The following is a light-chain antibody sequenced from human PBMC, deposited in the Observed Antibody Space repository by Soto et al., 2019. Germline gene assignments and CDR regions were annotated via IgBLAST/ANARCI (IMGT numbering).Light chain of an antibody. CDR3: CSYAGSYTWV. J-gene: IGLJ3*02. CDR2: DVN. V-gene: IGLV2-11*01. CDR1: SSDVGGHKY. Sequence: QSALTQPRSVSESPGQSVTISCSGTSSDVGGHKYVSWYQQRPGEAPKLMIYDVNKRPSGVPDRFSGSKSGSTASLTISGLQAEDEADYYCCSYAGSYTWVFGGGTKLTVL.